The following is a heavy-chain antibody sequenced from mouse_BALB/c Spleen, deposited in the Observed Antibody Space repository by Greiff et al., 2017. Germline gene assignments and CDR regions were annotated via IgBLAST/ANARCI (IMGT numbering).Heavy chain of an antibody. CDR3: AREDYYAMDY. CDR2: IDPFNGGT. V-gene: IGHV1S135*01. CDR1: GYSFTSYY. Sequence: VQLQQSGPELMKPGASVKISCKASGYSFTSYYMHWVKQSHGKSLEWIGYIDPFNGGTSYNQKFKGKATLTVDKSSSTAYMHLSSLTSEDSAVYYCAREDYYAMDYWGQGTSVTVSS. J-gene: IGHJ4*01.